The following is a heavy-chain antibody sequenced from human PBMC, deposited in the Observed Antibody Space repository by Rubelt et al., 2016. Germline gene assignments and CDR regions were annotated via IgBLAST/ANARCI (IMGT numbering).Heavy chain of an antibody. V-gene: IGHV3-72*01. Sequence: GGLVQPGRSLRLSCAASGFTFSDHYMDWVRQAPGKGLEWVGRTRNKAKGYTTEYAASVKGRFTISRDDSKNSLYLQMNSLKTEDTAVYFCARGDYYDSSGYYPWGQGTLVTVSS. J-gene: IGHJ5*02. D-gene: IGHD3-22*01. CDR1: GFTFSDHY. CDR3: ARGDYYDSSGYYP. CDR2: TRNKAKGYTT.